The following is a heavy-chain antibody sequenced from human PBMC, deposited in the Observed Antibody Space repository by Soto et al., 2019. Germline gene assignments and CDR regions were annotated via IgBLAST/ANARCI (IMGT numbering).Heavy chain of an antibody. CDR2: IYYSGST. CDR3: ARNSGSYDDWFDP. D-gene: IGHD1-26*01. J-gene: IGHJ5*02. CDR1: GGSISSYY. V-gene: IGHV4-59*01. Sequence: QVQLQESGPGLVKPSETLSLTCTVSGGSISSYYWSWIRQPPGEGLEWIGYIYYSGSTNYNPSLKSRVTISVDTSKNQFSLKLSSVTAADTAVYYCARNSGSYDDWFDPWGQGTLVTVSS.